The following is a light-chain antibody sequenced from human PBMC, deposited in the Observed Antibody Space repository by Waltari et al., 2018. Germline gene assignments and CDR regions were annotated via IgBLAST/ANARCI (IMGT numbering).Light chain of an antibody. CDR2: DAS. J-gene: IGKJ4*01. CDR3: QQYDNLPTT. CDR1: QDISNY. V-gene: IGKV1-33*01. Sequence: DIQMTQSPSSLSASVGDRVTITCQASQDISNYLNWYQQKPGKAPKLQIYDASNLETGVPSRFSGSGSGTDFTFTISSLQPEDIATYYCQQYDNLPTTFGGGTKVEIK.